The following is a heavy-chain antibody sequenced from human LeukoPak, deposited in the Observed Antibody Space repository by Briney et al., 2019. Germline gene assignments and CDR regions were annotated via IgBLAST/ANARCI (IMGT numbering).Heavy chain of an antibody. CDR1: RFTFRDHF. Sequence: TGGSLRLSCAASRFTFRDHFMSWIRQPPGKGLEYVSYISSSGSDTYYSDSVKGRFTVSRDNAKNSLFLQMNSLRAEDTAVYYCATAPTEDGDRSSPGYWGQGTLVTVSS. D-gene: IGHD4-17*01. J-gene: IGHJ4*02. CDR3: ATAPTEDGDRSSPGY. V-gene: IGHV3-11*04. CDR2: ISSSGSDT.